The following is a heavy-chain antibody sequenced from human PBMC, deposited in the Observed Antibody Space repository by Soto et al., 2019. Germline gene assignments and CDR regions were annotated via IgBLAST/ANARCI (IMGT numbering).Heavy chain of an antibody. J-gene: IGHJ5*02. V-gene: IGHV4-30-4*01. D-gene: IGHD2-2*02. CDR2: IYYSGST. Sequence: SETLSLTCTVSGGSISSGDYYWSWIRQPPGKGLAWIGYIYYSGSTYYNPSLKSRVTISVDTSKNQFSLKLSSVTAAGTAVYYCARVALYYCSSTSCYTSQYNWFDPWGQGTLVTVSS. CDR1: GGSISSGDYY. CDR3: ARVALYYCSSTSCYTSQYNWFDP.